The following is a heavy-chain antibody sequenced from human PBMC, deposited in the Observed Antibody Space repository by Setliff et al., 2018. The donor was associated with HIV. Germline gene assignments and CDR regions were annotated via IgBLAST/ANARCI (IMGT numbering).Heavy chain of an antibody. CDR1: GGSFSGYF. CDR3: AREISVVRGRDY. V-gene: IGHV4-34*01. Sequence: PSETLSLTCAVYGGSFSGYFRSWIRQPPGKGLEWIGEINHSGSTYYNPSPKRRVTISVDTSKNQFSLKVRSVTAADTAVYYCAREISVVRGRDYWGQGALVTVSS. J-gene: IGHJ4*02. CDR2: INHSGST. D-gene: IGHD3-10*01.